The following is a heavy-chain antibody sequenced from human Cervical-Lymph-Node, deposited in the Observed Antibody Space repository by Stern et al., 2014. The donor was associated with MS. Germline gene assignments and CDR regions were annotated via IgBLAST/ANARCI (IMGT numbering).Heavy chain of an antibody. CDR3: AKIAAADSDFDY. CDR2: IDPSDSYT. Sequence: EVQMVQSGAEVKKPGESLRISCKGSGYSFTSYWIRWGRQMPGKGLEWMGRIDPSDSYTNYSPSFQGHVTISADKSISTAYLQWSSLKASDTAMYYCAKIAAADSDFDYWGQGTLVTVSS. J-gene: IGHJ4*02. V-gene: IGHV5-10-1*01. CDR1: GYSFTSYW. D-gene: IGHD6-13*01.